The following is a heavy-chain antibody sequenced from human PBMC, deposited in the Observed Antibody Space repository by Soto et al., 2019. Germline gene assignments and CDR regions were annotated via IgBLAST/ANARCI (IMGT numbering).Heavy chain of an antibody. CDR3: SRFPTYGDYGRGYFDN. D-gene: IGHD4-17*01. V-gene: IGHV4-39*01. CDR1: GGSISSIVYY. CDR2: IYYTGST. J-gene: IGHJ4*02. Sequence: PSETLSLTCSVSGGSISSIVYYWGWIRQPPGKGLEWIGTIYYTGSTYYNPSLKSRVTISVDTSKNQFSLKLSSVTAADTAVYYCSRFPTYGDYGRGYFDNWGRGTLVTVSS.